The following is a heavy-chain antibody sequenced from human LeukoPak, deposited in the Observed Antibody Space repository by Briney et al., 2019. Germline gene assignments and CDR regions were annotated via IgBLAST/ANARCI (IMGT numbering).Heavy chain of an antibody. D-gene: IGHD2-15*01. J-gene: IGHJ4*02. CDR2: ISAYNGNT. V-gene: IGHV1-18*01. CDR3: ARSGRTLGYCSGGSCYRGYFDY. Sequence: ASVKVSFKASGYTFTSYGISWVRQAPGQGLEWMGWISAYNGNTNYAQKLQGRVTMTTDTSTSTAYMELRSLGSDDTAVYYCARSGRTLGYCSGGSCYRGYFDYWGQGTLVTVSS. CDR1: GYTFTSYG.